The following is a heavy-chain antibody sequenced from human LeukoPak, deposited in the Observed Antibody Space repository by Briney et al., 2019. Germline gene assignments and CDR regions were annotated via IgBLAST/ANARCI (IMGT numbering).Heavy chain of an antibody. Sequence: PSETLSLTCAVYGGSFSGYYWSWIRQPPGKGLEWIGEINHSGSTNYNPSLKSRVTISVDTSKNQFSLKLSSVTAADTAVYYCARLTIRTPFDYWGQGTLVTVSS. V-gene: IGHV4-34*01. CDR2: INHSGST. CDR1: GGSFSGYY. J-gene: IGHJ4*02. CDR3: ARLTIRTPFDY. D-gene: IGHD1-14*01.